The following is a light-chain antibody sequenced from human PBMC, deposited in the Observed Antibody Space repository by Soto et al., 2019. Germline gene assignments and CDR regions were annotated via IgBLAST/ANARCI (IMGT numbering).Light chain of an antibody. CDR3: QQRSNWPPIT. CDR2: DAS. Sequence: VLTQSPGTLSLSPVERAPLSCSASQSVRNNYLAWYQQKPGQAPRLLIYDASSRATGIPDRFSGGGSGTDFTLTISRLEPEDAAVYYCQQRSNWPPITFGQGTRLEI. CDR1: QSVRNNY. J-gene: IGKJ5*01. V-gene: IGKV3D-20*02.